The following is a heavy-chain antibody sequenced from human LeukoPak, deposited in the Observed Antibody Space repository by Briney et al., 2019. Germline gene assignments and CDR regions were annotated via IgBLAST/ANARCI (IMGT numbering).Heavy chain of an antibody. CDR1: GGSISSSSYY. J-gene: IGHJ6*03. D-gene: IGHD3-10*01. CDR2: IYYSGST. Sequence: SETLSLTCTVSGGSISSSSYYWGWIRQPPGKGLEWIGSIYYSGSTYYNPSLESRVTISVDTSKNQFSLKLSSVTAADTAVYYCARQVRDLGYYYYYYMDVWGKGTTVTVSS. V-gene: IGHV4-39*01. CDR3: ARQVRDLGYYYYYYMDV.